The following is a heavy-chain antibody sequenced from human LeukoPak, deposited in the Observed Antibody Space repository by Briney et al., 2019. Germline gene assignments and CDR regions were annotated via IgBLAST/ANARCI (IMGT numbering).Heavy chain of an antibody. CDR2: IYYSGST. CDR1: GGSISSGGYY. Sequence: SETLSLTCTVSGGSISSGGYYWSWIRQHPGKGLEWIGYIYYSGSTYYNPSLKSRVTISVDTSKNQFSLKLSSVTAADTAVYYCARTITVVTPRFDYWGQGTLVTVSS. V-gene: IGHV4-31*03. D-gene: IGHD4-23*01. CDR3: ARTITVVTPRFDY. J-gene: IGHJ4*02.